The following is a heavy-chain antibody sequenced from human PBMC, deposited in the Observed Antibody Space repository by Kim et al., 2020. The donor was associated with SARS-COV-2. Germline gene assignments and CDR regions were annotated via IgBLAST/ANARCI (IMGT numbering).Heavy chain of an antibody. CDR2: IKEDGSEK. Sequence: GGSLRLSCVVSKFTFSINWMSWVRQAPGKVLEWVAKIKEDGSEKYYAESVVGRFTISRDNAKNSLYLQMNSLSAEDTAVYYCARDRRYSLDYWGQGTLVTVSS. D-gene: IGHD2-15*01. CDR3: ARDRRYSLDY. V-gene: IGHV3-7*01. CDR1: KFTFSINW. J-gene: IGHJ4*02.